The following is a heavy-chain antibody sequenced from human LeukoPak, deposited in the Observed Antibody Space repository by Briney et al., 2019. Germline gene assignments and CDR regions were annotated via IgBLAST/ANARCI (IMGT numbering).Heavy chain of an antibody. D-gene: IGHD6-13*01. CDR1: GFTFSSYW. CDR3: AKDGHIAATTNWFVP. Sequence: GGSLRLSCVASGFTFSSYWMHWVRQDPRKGLVWVSRINGDGRNINYADSVRGRFTISRDNAKNTLYLQMNSLRAEDTAVYYCAKDGHIAATTNWFVPWGQGTLVTVSS. J-gene: IGHJ5*02. V-gene: IGHV3-74*01. CDR2: INGDGRNI.